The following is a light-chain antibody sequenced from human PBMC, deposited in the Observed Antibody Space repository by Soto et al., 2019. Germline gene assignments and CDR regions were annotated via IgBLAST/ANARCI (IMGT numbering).Light chain of an antibody. V-gene: IGKV1-39*01. Sequence: DIQMTQSRSSLSASVGDRVTITCRASQSISSYLNWYQQKPGKAPKLLIYAASSLQSGVPSRFSGSGSGTDFTLTISSLQPEDFATYYCQQSYSTPITFGQGTRLETK. CDR3: QQSYSTPIT. CDR1: QSISSY. J-gene: IGKJ5*01. CDR2: AAS.